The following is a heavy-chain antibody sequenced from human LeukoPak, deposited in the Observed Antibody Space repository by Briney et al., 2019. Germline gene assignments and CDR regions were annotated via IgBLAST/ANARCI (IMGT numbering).Heavy chain of an antibody. Sequence: PGGSLRLSCAASGFIFNSHSMNWVRQAPGKGLEWVSSISSTSSYIYYADSVKSRFTISRDNAKNSLYLQMNSLRAEDTAVYYCAKATSGWGIFDYWGQGTLVAVSS. D-gene: IGHD2-8*02. V-gene: IGHV3-21*04. CDR2: ISSTSSYI. CDR3: AKATSGWGIFDY. CDR1: GFIFNSHS. J-gene: IGHJ4*02.